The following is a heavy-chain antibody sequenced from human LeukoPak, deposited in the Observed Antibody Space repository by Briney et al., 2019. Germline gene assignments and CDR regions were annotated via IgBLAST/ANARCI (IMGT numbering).Heavy chain of an antibody. CDR2: INLNSSST. CDR1: GYTFTGYY. D-gene: IGHD2-15*01. J-gene: IGHJ4*02. V-gene: IGHV1-2*06. Sequence: ASGTVSCSASGYTFTGYYMHRMRHAPAQGHELMGRINLNSSSTNYSQKFQGRVTMTSDTSISTAHMELSRLRSDDTTVYYCASGLRTSGGSCNYWGQGTLVSVSS. CDR3: ASGLRTSGGSCNY.